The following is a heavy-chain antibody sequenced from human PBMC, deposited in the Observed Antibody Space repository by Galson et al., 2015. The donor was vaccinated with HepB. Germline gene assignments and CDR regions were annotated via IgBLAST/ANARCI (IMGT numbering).Heavy chain of an antibody. V-gene: IGHV3-66*02. CDR3: ARALDGSSWYWADY. CDR2: IYNDGTT. D-gene: IGHD6-13*01. Sequence: SLRLSCAASGFTVSSNYVIWVRQAPGRGLEWVSIIYNDGTTHYADSVKGRFTFSRDNSRNTLYLQMRSLRTEDTAVYYGARALDGSSWYWADYWGQGTLVTVSS. CDR1: GFTVSSNY. J-gene: IGHJ4*02.